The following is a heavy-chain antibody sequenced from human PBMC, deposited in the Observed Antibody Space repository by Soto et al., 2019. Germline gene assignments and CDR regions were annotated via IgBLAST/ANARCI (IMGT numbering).Heavy chain of an antibody. D-gene: IGHD6-13*01. CDR1: GGSISSGDYY. CDR3: DRKIAAAGTRSNWFDP. CDR2: IYHSGST. J-gene: IGHJ5*02. V-gene: IGHV4-30-2*01. Sequence: QLQLQESGSGLVKPSQTLSLTCAVSGGSISSGDYYWSWIRQPPGKGLEWIGYIYHSGSTYYNPSLQIQVTMSVDRSKNQFSLKIGSVTAADTGVYYCDRKIAAAGTRSNWFDPWGQGTLVTGSS.